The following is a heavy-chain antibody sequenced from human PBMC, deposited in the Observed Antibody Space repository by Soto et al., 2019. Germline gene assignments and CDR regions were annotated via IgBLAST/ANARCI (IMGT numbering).Heavy chain of an antibody. Sequence: EVQLVESGGGLVQPGGSLRLSCAASGFTFSSYWMHWVHQAPGKGLVWVSRINGDGGTTNYADSVKGRFTISRDNAKHTLFVHMNSLRIEDVAVYYCARVGGSSWHGGQGTRVTVSS. D-gene: IGHD6-6*01. V-gene: IGHV3-74*01. CDR2: INGDGGTT. J-gene: IGHJ4*02. CDR3: ARVGGSSWH. CDR1: GFTFSSYW.